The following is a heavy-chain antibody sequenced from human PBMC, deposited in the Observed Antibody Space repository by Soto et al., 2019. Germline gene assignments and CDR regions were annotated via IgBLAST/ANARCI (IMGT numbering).Heavy chain of an antibody. CDR3: ARGFWSEVAADFDY. CDR2: VDYSGGT. CDR1: GGYISNYY. D-gene: IGHD3-3*01. J-gene: IGHJ4*02. V-gene: IGHV4-59*01. Sequence: PSQTHSLTSTVSGGYISNYYWSWILQPPGKVLEWIGYVDYSGGTNYNPSLKSRVTISVDTSKYQFSLKLSSVTAADTAVYYCARGFWSEVAADFDYWGQGTLDTVSS.